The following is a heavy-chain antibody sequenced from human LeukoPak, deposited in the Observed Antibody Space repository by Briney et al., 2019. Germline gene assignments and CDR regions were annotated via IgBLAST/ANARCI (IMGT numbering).Heavy chain of an antibody. V-gene: IGHV3-30-3*01. CDR1: GFTFSDYA. Sequence: PGGSLRLSCAASGFTFSDYAVHWVRLAPGKGLEWVSIISYDGSNKEYADSVKGRFTISRDNSKNTLYLQINSLRVEDTAVYYCARDPRWLQCFDYWGQGTLVTASS. D-gene: IGHD5-24*01. CDR2: ISYDGSNK. J-gene: IGHJ4*02. CDR3: ARDPRWLQCFDY.